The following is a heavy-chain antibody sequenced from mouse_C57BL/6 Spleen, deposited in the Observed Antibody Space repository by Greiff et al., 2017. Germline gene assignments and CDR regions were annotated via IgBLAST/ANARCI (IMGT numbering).Heavy chain of an antibody. CDR3: ARGLLDYAMDC. CDR1: GYTFTSYW. CDR2: IYPSDSET. J-gene: IGHJ4*01. V-gene: IGHV1-61*01. D-gene: IGHD3-1*01. Sequence: VQLQQPGAELVRPGSSVKLSCKASGYTFTSYWMDWVKQRPGQGLEWIGNIYPSDSETHYNQKFKDKATLTVDKSSSTAYMQLSSLTSEDSAVYDCARGLLDYAMDCGGQGTSVTVSS.